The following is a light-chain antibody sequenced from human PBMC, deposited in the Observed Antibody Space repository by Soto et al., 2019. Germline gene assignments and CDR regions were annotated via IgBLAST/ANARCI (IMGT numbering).Light chain of an antibody. CDR3: MQTLQALGT. J-gene: IGKJ1*01. V-gene: IGKV2-28*01. Sequence: EIVMTQSPLSLPVTPGESASISCRSSQNLLYSNGYNYLDWYLQKPGQSPQLLIYLGSNRSSGVPDRFSGSGSGTDFTLKISRVEAEDVGVYYCMQTLQALGTFDQGTKVEIK. CDR1: QNLLYSNGYNY. CDR2: LGS.